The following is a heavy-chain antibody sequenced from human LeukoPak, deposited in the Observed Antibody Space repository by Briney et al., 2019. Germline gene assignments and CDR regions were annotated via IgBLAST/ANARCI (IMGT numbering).Heavy chain of an antibody. Sequence: GGSLRLSCAASGFTFSSCWMHWVRQAPGKGLVWVSRIDSDGRSTIYADSVKGRFTISRDNAKNTLNLQMNSLRAEDMALYYCARSGAPTPDYWGQGTLVIVSS. J-gene: IGHJ4*02. V-gene: IGHV3-74*01. CDR1: GFTFSSCW. CDR3: ARSGAPTPDY. CDR2: IDSDGRST. D-gene: IGHD2-15*01.